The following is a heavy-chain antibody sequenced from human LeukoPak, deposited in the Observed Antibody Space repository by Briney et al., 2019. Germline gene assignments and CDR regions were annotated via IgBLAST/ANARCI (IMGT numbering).Heavy chain of an antibody. CDR2: INPSGGST. Sequence: GASVTVSCTASGYTFTSYYMHWVRQAPGQGLEWTGLINPSGGSTSYAQKFQGRVTMTRDTSTSTVYMELSSLRSEDTAVYYCARDILVGAYNWFDPWGQGTLVTVSS. D-gene: IGHD1-26*01. V-gene: IGHV1-46*01. CDR1: GYTFTSYY. CDR3: ARDILVGAYNWFDP. J-gene: IGHJ5*02.